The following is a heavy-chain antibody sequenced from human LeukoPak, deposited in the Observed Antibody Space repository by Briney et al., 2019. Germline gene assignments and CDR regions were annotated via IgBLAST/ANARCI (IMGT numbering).Heavy chain of an antibody. CDR3: ARTTEGGYTYDYFYYYYMDV. Sequence: SETLSLTCTVSVGSISSYSWSWIRQPPGKGLEWIGEINHSGSTNYNPSLKSRVTISVDSSKNQFSLKLSSVTAADTAVYYCARTTEGGYTYDYFYYYYMDVWGKGTTVTISS. D-gene: IGHD5-18*01. V-gene: IGHV4-59*01. J-gene: IGHJ6*03. CDR1: VGSISSYS. CDR2: INHSGST.